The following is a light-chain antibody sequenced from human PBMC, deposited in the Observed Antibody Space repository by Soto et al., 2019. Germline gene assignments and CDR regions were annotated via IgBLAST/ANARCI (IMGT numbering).Light chain of an antibody. CDR3: QQYNNYYT. CDR1: KSISNW. V-gene: IGKV1-5*03. J-gene: IGKJ2*01. Sequence: DIQMTQSPSTLSASVGDRVPTPCRAGKSISNWLAWYQPKPGKAPQLLIYMASSLESGVPSRLSGSGSGTEFTLTIRSLQHDDFATYYYQQYNNYYTFGQGTKVDIK. CDR2: MAS.